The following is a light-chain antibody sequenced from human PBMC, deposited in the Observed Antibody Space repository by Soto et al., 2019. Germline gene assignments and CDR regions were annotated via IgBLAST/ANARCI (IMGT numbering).Light chain of an antibody. CDR3: QQYYSTPHT. CDR2: WAS. J-gene: IGKJ2*01. CDR1: QSVLYSSNNKNY. Sequence: DIVMTQSPDSLAVSLGERATINCKSSQSVLYSSNNKNYLAWYQQKPGQPPKLLIYWASTRESGVPDRFSGSGSGTDFTLTIXSLQAEDVAVYYCQQYYSTPHTFGQGTKLEIK. V-gene: IGKV4-1*01.